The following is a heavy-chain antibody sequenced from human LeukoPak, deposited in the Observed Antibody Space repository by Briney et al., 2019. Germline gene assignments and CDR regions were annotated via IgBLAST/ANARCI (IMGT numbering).Heavy chain of an antibody. Sequence: SSVKVSCKASGYTFPTYGINWVRQAPGQGLEWIGWINVYNDNSNYAPKLQGRLTLTTDTSTSTAYMELNSLTSDDTAVYYCARYSGWSLKYFDYWGQGTLVTVSS. CDR2: INVYNDNS. J-gene: IGHJ4*02. CDR3: ARYSGWSLKYFDY. CDR1: GYTFPTYG. D-gene: IGHD6-19*01. V-gene: IGHV1-18*01.